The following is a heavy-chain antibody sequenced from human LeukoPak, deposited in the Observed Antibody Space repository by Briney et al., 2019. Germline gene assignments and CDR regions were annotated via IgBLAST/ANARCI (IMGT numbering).Heavy chain of an antibody. CDR2: ISSSSSYI. V-gene: IGHV3-21*01. D-gene: IGHD5-18*01. J-gene: IGHJ3*02. CDR3: ARRWIQLWYDAFDI. Sequence: GGSLRLSCAASGFTFSSYSMNWVRQAPGKGLEWVSSISSSSSYIYYADSVKGRFTISRDNAKNSLYLQMNSLRAEDTAVYYCARRWIQLWYDAFDIWGQGTMVTVSS. CDR1: GFTFSSYS.